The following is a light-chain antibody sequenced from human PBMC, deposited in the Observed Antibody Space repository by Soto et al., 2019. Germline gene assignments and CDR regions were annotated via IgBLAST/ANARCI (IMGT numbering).Light chain of an antibody. CDR3: CSYAGSYTYV. J-gene: IGLJ1*01. CDR2: EGF. CDR1: SSDVGGSGL. V-gene: IGLV2-23*01. Sequence: QSVLTQPASVSGSPGQSITISCTGTSSDVGGSGLVSWYQFHPGKAPKLLIFEGFKRPSGVSNRFSGSKSGSTASLTISGLQAEDEADYYCCSYAGSYTYVFGTGTKLTVL.